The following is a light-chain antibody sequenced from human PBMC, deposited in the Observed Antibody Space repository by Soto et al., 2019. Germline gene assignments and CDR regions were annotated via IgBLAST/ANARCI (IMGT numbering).Light chain of an antibody. CDR3: QQYGSLSWT. J-gene: IGKJ1*01. Sequence: EIVLTQSPGTLSLSPGERATLPCRASQSVSSSYLAWYQQKPGQAPRLLIYDASTRATGVPTRFSGSGSGTEFTLTISSLQSEDFAVYYCQQYGSLSWTFGQGTKVDIK. V-gene: IGKV3-20*01. CDR1: QSVSSSY. CDR2: DAS.